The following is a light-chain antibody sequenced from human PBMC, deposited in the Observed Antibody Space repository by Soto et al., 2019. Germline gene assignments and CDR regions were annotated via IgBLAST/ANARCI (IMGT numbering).Light chain of an antibody. CDR2: DVG. V-gene: IGLV2-11*01. Sequence: QSALTQPRSVSGSPGQSVTISCTGTSSDVGGYNYVSWYQQHPGKAPKLMIYDVGKRPSGVSDRFSGSKSGSTASLTISGLQAEDEADYHCTSYTSNTALVFGTGTKVTVL. CDR3: TSYTSNTALV. CDR1: SSDVGGYNY. J-gene: IGLJ1*01.